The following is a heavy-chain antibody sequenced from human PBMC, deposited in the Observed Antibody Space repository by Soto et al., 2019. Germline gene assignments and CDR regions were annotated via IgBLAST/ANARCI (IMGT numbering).Heavy chain of an antibody. V-gene: IGHV3-33*01. D-gene: IGHD1-26*01. Sequence: GGSLRLSCAASGFTFGIYGMHWVCQAPGKGLEWVAVIWYDGSIKYHADSVKGRFTISRDNSKNTVYLQMNSLRDEDTAVYYCARATSGSFDALDMWGQGTMVTVS. CDR2: IWYDGSIK. CDR1: GFTFGIYG. CDR3: ARATSGSFDALDM. J-gene: IGHJ3*02.